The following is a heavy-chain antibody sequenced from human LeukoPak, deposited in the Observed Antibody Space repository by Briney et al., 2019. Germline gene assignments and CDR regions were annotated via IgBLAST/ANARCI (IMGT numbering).Heavy chain of an antibody. D-gene: IGHD6-13*01. CDR1: GFTVSSNY. CDR2: IYSGGST. V-gene: IGHV3-53*01. CDR3: ARDGPQYSSSWYAALFDY. Sequence: PGGSLRLSCAASGFTVSSNYMSWVRQAPGKGLEWVSVIYSGGSTYYADSVKGRFTISRDNSKNTLYLQMNSLRAEDTAVYYCARDGPQYSSSWYAALFDYWGQGTLVTVSS. J-gene: IGHJ4*02.